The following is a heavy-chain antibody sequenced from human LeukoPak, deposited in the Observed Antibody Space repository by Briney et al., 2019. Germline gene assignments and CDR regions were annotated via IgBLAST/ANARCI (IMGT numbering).Heavy chain of an antibody. V-gene: IGHV1-46*01. Sequence: ASVKVSCKASGYTFTSYYMHWVRPAPGQGLEWMGIINPSGGSTSYAQKFQGRVTMTRDTSTSTVYMELSSLRSEDTAVYYCARAEPYYDFWSGYYGSGYYYGLDVWGQGTTVTVSS. J-gene: IGHJ6*02. CDR2: INPSGGST. CDR1: GYTFTSYY. D-gene: IGHD3-3*01. CDR3: ARAEPYYDFWSGYYGSGYYYGLDV.